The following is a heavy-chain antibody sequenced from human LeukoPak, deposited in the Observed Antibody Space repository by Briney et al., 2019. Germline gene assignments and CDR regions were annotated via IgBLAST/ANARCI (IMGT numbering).Heavy chain of an antibody. CDR1: GGTFSSYA. D-gene: IGHD3-10*01. Sequence: GSSVKVSCKASGGTFSSYAISWVRQAPGQGLEWMGGIIPIFGTANYAQKFQGRVTITADESTSTAYMELSSLRSEDTAVYYCARGGDIWFGELLSGPFDYWGQGTLVTVSS. CDR2: IIPIFGTA. CDR3: ARGGDIWFGELLSGPFDY. V-gene: IGHV1-69*01. J-gene: IGHJ4*02.